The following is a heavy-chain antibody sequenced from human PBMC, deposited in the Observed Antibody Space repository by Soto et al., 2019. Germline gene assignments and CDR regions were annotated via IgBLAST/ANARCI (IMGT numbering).Heavy chain of an antibody. CDR1: GYTFTSYD. V-gene: IGHV1-8*01. J-gene: IGHJ3*02. D-gene: IGHD3-3*01. Sequence: QVQLVQSGAEVKKPGASVKVSCKASGYTFTSYDINWVRHATGQGLEWMGWMNPNSGNTGYAQKFQGRVTLTRNTSISTAYMELSSLRSEDTAVYYCARMTVFGLTRGVDAFDIWGQGTMVTVSS. CDR3: ARMTVFGLTRGVDAFDI. CDR2: MNPNSGNT.